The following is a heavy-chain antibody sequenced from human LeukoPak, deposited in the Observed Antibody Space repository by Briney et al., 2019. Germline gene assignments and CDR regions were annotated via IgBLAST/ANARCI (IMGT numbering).Heavy chain of an antibody. V-gene: IGHV3-23*01. J-gene: IGHJ4*02. CDR3: AKGSLMWLLGTA. CDR2: ISGSGGST. Sequence: SGGSLRLSCAASGFTFSSYAMNWVRQAPGKRLEWVSAISGSGGSTYYADSVKGGFTISRDNSKSALYLQMNSLRAEDTAVYYCAKGSLMWLLGTAWGQGTLVTVSS. CDR1: GFTFSSYA. D-gene: IGHD3-22*01.